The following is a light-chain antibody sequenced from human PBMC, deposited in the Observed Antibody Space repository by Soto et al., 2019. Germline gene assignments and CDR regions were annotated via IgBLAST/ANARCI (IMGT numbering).Light chain of an antibody. CDR2: DVS. V-gene: IGLV2-14*01. CDR1: SSDVGGYNY. J-gene: IGLJ2*01. CDR3: SSYTSSSTQHVV. Sequence: QSVLTQPASVSGSPGQSITISCTGTSSDVGGYNYVSWYQQHPGKAPKLMIYDVSNQPSGVSNRFSGSKSGNTASLTISGLQAEDEADYYCSSYTSSSTQHVVFGGGTKVTVL.